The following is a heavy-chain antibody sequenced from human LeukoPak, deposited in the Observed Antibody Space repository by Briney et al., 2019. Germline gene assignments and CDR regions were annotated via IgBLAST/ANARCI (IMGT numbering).Heavy chain of an antibody. Sequence: GGSVRLSCAASGFTFDDHAMHWVRQGPRKSREWVSLSGDDGSTRYAESVKGRFTISRDNSKNSLYLEMNSLRIEDTALYHCASQTKHYYGSGSYWSGFDLWGQGTMVTVSS. CDR2: SGDDGST. V-gene: IGHV3-43*02. CDR1: GFTFDDHA. CDR3: ASQTKHYYGSGSYWSGFDL. J-gene: IGHJ3*01. D-gene: IGHD3-10*01.